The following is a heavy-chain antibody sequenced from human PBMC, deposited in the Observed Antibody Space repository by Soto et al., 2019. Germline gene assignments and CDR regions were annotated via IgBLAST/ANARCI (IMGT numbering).Heavy chain of an antibody. J-gene: IGHJ4*02. CDR2: ISAYNGNT. Sequence: ASVKVSCKASGYTFTSYGISWVRQAPGQGLEGMGWISAYNGNTNYAQKLQGRVTMTTDTSTSTAYMELRSLRSDDTDVYYGARDSSVRGVIVNFDYWGQGTLVTVSS. CDR1: GYTFTSYG. V-gene: IGHV1-18*01. D-gene: IGHD3-10*01. CDR3: ARDSSVRGVIVNFDY.